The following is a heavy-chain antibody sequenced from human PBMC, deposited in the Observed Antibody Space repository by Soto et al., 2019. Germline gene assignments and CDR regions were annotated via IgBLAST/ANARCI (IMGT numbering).Heavy chain of an antibody. V-gene: IGHV4-4*02. CDR3: SRDRQLYSSASNWFDP. D-gene: IGHD6-6*01. CDR2: IYHSGST. J-gene: IGHJ5*02. Sequence: PSETLSLTCAVSGGSISSSNWWSWVRQPPGKVLEWIGEIYHSGSTNYNPSLKSRVTISVDKSKNQFSLKLSSVTAADTAVYYCSRDRQLYSSASNWFDPWGQGTLVTVSS. CDR1: GGSISSSNW.